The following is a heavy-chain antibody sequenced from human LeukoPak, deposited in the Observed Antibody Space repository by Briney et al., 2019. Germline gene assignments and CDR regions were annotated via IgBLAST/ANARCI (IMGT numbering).Heavy chain of an antibody. CDR1: VGSLSSYY. Sequence: SETLSLTCTDSVGSLSSYYWSWIRQPPGEGLEWIGYIYYSGSANYTPSPKSRATIPVHTSKHQSSLKLSSVTAAATAAHYRAGASGYCSGGSCYYESYYYYYYMDVWGKGTTVIVSS. CDR2: IYYSGSA. J-gene: IGHJ6*03. V-gene: IGHV4-59*01. CDR3: AGASGYCSGGSCYYESYYYYYYMDV. D-gene: IGHD2-15*01.